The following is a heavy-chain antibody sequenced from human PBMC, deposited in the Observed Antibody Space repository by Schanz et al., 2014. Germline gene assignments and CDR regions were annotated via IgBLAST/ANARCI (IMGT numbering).Heavy chain of an antibody. J-gene: IGHJ6*03. CDR3: ARENSSGYSPAVTYYIDV. CDR1: GFTFHTYD. D-gene: IGHD3-22*01. V-gene: IGHV3-30-3*01. CDR2: ISHDGHRD. Sequence: DLEESGGGVVQPGRSLRLSCAASGFTFHTYDMHWVRQAPGKGLEWVAQISHDGHRDFYADSVKGRFTVSRDNNWKTLSLQMNSVRSDDTTIYHCARENSSGYSPAVTYYIDVWGKGTTVTVSS.